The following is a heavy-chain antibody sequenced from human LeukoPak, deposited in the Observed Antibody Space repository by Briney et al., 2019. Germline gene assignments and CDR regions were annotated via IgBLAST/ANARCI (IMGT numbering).Heavy chain of an antibody. CDR3: ARDGYRFRYSSGLDIDY. Sequence: ASVKVSCKASGYTFTSYGISWVRQAPGQGLEWMGWISAYNGNTNYAQKLQGRVTMTTDTSTSTAYMELRSLRSDDTAVYYCARDGYRFRYSSGLDIDYWGQGTLVTVSS. D-gene: IGHD6-19*01. J-gene: IGHJ4*02. CDR1: GYTFTSYG. V-gene: IGHV1-18*01. CDR2: ISAYNGNT.